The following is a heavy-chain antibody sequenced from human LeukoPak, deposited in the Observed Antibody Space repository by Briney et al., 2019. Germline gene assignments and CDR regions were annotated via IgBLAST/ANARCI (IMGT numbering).Heavy chain of an antibody. CDR1: GGSIRSGSHY. CDR3: AKRDDSGGNLVDL. Sequence: SETLSLTCTVSGGSIRSGSHYWAWIRPPPGRGLEWIGSIYYSGSTYYNPSLENRVTISIDTSKNHFSLKLSSLSAADTSVYYCAKRDDSGGNLVDLWGQGTLVTVS. J-gene: IGHJ4*02. V-gene: IGHV4-39*02. CDR2: IYYSGST. D-gene: IGHD3-22*01.